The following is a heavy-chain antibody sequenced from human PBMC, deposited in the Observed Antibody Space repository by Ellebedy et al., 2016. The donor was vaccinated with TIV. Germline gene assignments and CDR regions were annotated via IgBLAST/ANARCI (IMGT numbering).Heavy chain of an antibody. Sequence: ASVKVSCXASGYTFTSSDINWVRQATGQGLEWMAWMNPNSGYTGYAQKFQGRVTVTSNTSTSTVYMELSSLRSEDTAVYYCARAANTARYYFDYWGQGTLATVSS. CDR1: GYTFTSSD. CDR2: MNPNSGYT. V-gene: IGHV1-8*01. D-gene: IGHD5-18*01. J-gene: IGHJ4*02. CDR3: ARAANTARYYFDY.